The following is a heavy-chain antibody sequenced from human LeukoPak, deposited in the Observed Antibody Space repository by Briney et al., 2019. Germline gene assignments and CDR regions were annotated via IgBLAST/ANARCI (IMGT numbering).Heavy chain of an antibody. CDR1: GYTFTGNY. V-gene: IGHV1-2*02. J-gene: IGHJ4*02. D-gene: IGHD1-26*01. CDR2: INPNSGGT. Sequence: ASVKVSCKASGYTFTGNYMHWVRQAPGQGLEWMGWINPNSGGTNYAQKFQGRVTMTRDTSISTAYMELSRLSSDDTAVYYCARALRSGSYYEVDSWGQGTLVTVSS. CDR3: ARALRSGSYYEVDS.